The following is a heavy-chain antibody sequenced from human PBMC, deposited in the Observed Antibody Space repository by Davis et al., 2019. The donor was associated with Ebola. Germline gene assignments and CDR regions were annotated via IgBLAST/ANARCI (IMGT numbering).Heavy chain of an antibody. CDR3: ARVMGGCSGGSCYVWFDP. V-gene: IGHV3-48*04. Sequence: GESLKISCAASGFTFSSYSMNWVRQAPGKGLEWVSYISSSGSTIYYADSVKGRFTISRDNAKNSLYLQMNSLRAEDTAVYYCARVMGGCSGGSCYVWFDPWGQGTLVTVSS. CDR1: GFTFSSYS. CDR2: ISSSGSTI. D-gene: IGHD2-15*01. J-gene: IGHJ5*02.